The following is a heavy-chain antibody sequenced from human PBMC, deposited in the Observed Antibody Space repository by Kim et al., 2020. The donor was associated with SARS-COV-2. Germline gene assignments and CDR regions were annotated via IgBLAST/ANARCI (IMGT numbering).Heavy chain of an antibody. Sequence: GGSLRLSCAASGFTFSSYAMSWVRQAPGKGLEWVSAISGSGGSTYYADSVKGRFTISRDNSKNTLYLQMNSLRAEDTAVYYCAKDQSPYCSGGSCPTSAFDIWCQGTMVTVSS. V-gene: IGHV3-23*01. CDR3: AKDQSPYCSGGSCPTSAFDI. CDR1: GFTFSSYA. CDR2: ISGSGGST. D-gene: IGHD2-15*01. J-gene: IGHJ3*02.